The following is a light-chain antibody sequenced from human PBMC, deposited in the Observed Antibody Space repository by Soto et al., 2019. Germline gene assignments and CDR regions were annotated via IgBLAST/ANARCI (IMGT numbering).Light chain of an antibody. CDR3: QQYHNWPA. CDR2: GAA. J-gene: IGKJ1*01. CDR1: QSVFSS. V-gene: IGKV3-15*01. Sequence: EIVMTQSPATLSVSPGERATLSCRASQSVFSSLAWFQQKPAQAPRLLIYGAATRATGIPARFSGSGSGTEFTLTISSLQSEDFAIYYCQQYHNWPAFGQGTKVEIK.